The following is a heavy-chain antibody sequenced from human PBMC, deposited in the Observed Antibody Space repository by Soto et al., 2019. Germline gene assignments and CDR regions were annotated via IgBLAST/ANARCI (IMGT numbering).Heavy chain of an antibody. CDR2: INPSGGST. D-gene: IGHD3-22*01. CDR1: GDTFTSYY. J-gene: IGHJ6*02. Sequence: QVQLVQSGAEVKKPGASVKVSCKASGDTFTSYYMHWVRQAPGQGLEWMGIINPSGGSTSYAQKFQGRVTMTRDTSTSTVYMELSSLGSEDTAVYYCARGLGRSGYYLGDYYYGMDVWGQGTTVTV. CDR3: ARGLGRSGYYLGDYYYGMDV. V-gene: IGHV1-46*01.